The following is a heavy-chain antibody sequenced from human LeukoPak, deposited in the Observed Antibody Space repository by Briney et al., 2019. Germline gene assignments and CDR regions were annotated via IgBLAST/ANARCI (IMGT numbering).Heavy chain of an antibody. V-gene: IGHV3-21*01. CDR2: ISSSSSYI. D-gene: IGHD1-20*01. J-gene: IGHJ5*02. Sequence: GGSLRLSCAASGFTFSSYSVNWVRQAPGKGLEWVSSISSSSSYIYYADSVKGRFTISRDNAKNSLYLQMNSLRAEDTAVYYCASSGGYNWNPNWWFDPWGQGTLVTVSS. CDR1: GFTFSSYS. CDR3: ASSGGYNWNPNWWFDP.